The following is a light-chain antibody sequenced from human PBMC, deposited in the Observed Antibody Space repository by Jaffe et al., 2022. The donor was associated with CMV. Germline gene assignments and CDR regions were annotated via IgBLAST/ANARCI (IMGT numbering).Light chain of an antibody. J-gene: IGKJ4*01. Sequence: EIVLTQSPGTLSLSPGERVTLSCRASQSVTSNLAWYQQKPGQAPRLLISGASSRAAGIPDRFSGSGSGTDFTLTINRLEPEDFAVYYCQQFGSSPLTFGGGTKVEIK. V-gene: IGKV3-20*01. CDR2: GAS. CDR1: QSVTSN. CDR3: QQFGSSPLT.